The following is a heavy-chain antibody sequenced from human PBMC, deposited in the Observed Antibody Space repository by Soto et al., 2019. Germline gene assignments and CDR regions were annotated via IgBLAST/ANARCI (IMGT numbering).Heavy chain of an antibody. J-gene: IGHJ4*02. CDR3: ARESEDLTSNFDY. CDR2: ISSTTNYI. Sequence: GGSLRLSCAASGFTFTRYSMNWVRQAPGKGLEWVSSISSTTNYIYYGDSMKGRFTISGDNGKNSLYLEIHSLRAEDTAVYYCARESEDLTSNFDYWGQGTLVTVSS. V-gene: IGHV3-21*06. CDR1: GFTFTRYS.